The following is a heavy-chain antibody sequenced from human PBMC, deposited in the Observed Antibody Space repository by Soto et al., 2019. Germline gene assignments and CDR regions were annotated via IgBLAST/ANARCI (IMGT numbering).Heavy chain of an antibody. V-gene: IGHV3-15*07. J-gene: IGHJ6*02. Sequence: EVQLVESGGGLVKPGGSLRLSCAASGFTFSNAWMNWVRQAPGKGLEWVGRIKSKTDGGTTDYAAPVKGRFTISRDDSKNTLYLQMNSLKTEDTAVYYCTTSGAWRPRITIFGVAYRRPHYYYGMDVWGQGTTVTVSS. CDR1: GFTFSNAW. CDR2: IKSKTDGGTT. CDR3: TTSGAWRPRITIFGVAYRRPHYYYGMDV. D-gene: IGHD3-3*01.